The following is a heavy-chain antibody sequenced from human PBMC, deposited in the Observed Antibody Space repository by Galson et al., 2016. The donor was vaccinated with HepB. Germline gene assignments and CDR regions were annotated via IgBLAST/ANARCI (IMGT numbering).Heavy chain of an antibody. J-gene: IGHJ4*02. CDR3: AKDVAVAGHGEYFDY. CDR1: GFTFMRDV. CDR2: INDYGGST. V-gene: IGHV3-23*01. D-gene: IGHD6-19*01. Sequence: SLRLSCAASGFTFMRDVMSWVRQAPGKGLEWVSAINDYGGSTYYADSVKGRFTISRENSKSTLYLQMNSLRAEDTAVYYCAKDVAVAGHGEYFDYWGQGTLVTVSS.